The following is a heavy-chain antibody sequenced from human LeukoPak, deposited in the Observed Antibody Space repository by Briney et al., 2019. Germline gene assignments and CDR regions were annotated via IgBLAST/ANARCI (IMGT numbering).Heavy chain of an antibody. CDR2: IGTTGGST. J-gene: IGHJ1*01. V-gene: IGHV3-64D*06. Sequence: PGGSLRLSYAASGFAFSSLDMDWVRQAPGKGLEYVSAIGTTGGSTYYADSVKGRFTISRENSKNTLYLQMSSLRPEDTAVYYCVNTHGSGSYNNWGQGTMVTVSS. D-gene: IGHD3-10*01. CDR3: VNTHGSGSYNN. CDR1: GFAFSSLD.